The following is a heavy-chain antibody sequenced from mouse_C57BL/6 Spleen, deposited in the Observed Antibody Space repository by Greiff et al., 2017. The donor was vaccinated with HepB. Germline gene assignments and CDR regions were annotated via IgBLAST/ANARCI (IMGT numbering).Heavy chain of an antibody. CDR1: GYTFTDYY. Sequence: VQLQQSGAELVRPGASVKLSCKASGYTFTDYYINWVKQRPGQGLEWIARIYPGSGNTYYNEKFKGKATLTAEKSSSTAYMQLSSLTSGDSAVYVCARRGTWYYFDYWGQGTTLTVSS. CDR3: ARRGTWYYFDY. V-gene: IGHV1-76*01. CDR2: IYPGSGNT. J-gene: IGHJ2*01. D-gene: IGHD2-14*01.